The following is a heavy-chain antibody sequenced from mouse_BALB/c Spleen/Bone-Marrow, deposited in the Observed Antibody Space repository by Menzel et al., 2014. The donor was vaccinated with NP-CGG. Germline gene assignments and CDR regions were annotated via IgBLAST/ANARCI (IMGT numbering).Heavy chain of an antibody. CDR1: GYTFSSYW. V-gene: IGHV1-9*01. J-gene: IGHJ4*01. Sequence: GAELMKPGASVRISCKATGYTFSSYWIEWVKQRPGHGLEWIGEIFPGSGTTNYNEKFEGKATFTADTSSNTAFVQLSSLTSEDSAVYYCARILWDYYAMDYWGQGTSVTVSS. CDR2: IFPGSGTT. CDR3: ARILWDYYAMDY. D-gene: IGHD1-1*02.